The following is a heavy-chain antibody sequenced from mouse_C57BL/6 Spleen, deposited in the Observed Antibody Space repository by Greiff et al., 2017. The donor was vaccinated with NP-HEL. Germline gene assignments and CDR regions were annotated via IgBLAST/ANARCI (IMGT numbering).Heavy chain of an antibody. Sequence: EVQLQESGGDLVKPGGSLKLSCAASGFTFSSYGMSWVRQTPDKRLAWVATISRGGSYTYYPDSVKGRFTISRDNAKNTLYLQMSSLKSEDTAMYYCAREAGGAMDYWGQGTSVTVSS. D-gene: IGHD1-1*02. J-gene: IGHJ4*01. V-gene: IGHV5-6*01. CDR1: GFTFSSYG. CDR3: AREAGGAMDY. CDR2: ISRGGSYT.